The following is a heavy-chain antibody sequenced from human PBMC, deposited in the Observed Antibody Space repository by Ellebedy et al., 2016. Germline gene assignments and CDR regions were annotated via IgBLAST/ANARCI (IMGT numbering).Heavy chain of an antibody. CDR3: TRRGLSLYYFDY. CDR1: GFTFSGSA. V-gene: IGHV3-73*01. Sequence: GESLKISXAASGFTFSGSAMHWVRQASGKGLEWVGRIRSKANSYATAYAASVKGRFTISRDDSKNTAYLQMNSLKTEDTAVYYCTRRGLSLYYFDYWGQGTLVTVSS. CDR2: IRSKANSYAT. D-gene: IGHD3-16*02. J-gene: IGHJ4*02.